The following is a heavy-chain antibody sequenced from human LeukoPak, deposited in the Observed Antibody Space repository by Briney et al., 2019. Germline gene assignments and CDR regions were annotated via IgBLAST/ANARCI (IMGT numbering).Heavy chain of an antibody. D-gene: IGHD6-13*01. J-gene: IGHJ4*02. CDR3: ARRTIAALN. V-gene: IGHV4-30-2*02. CDR2: IYHSGST. Sequence: SETLSLTCAVSGGSISSGGYSWSWIRQPPGKGLEWIGYIYHSGSTYYNPSLKSRVTISVDTSKNQFSLKLSSVTAADTAVYYCARRTIAALNWGQGTLVTVSS. CDR1: GGSISSGGYS.